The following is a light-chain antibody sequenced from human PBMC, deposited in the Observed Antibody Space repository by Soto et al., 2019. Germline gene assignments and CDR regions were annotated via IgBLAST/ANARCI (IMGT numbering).Light chain of an antibody. V-gene: IGKV1-6*01. Sequence: IQLTQCPSSLSASVGDRVTITCRASQAIRSALGCYQQKPGKVPKLLIYAASTLQSGVPSRFSGSGFGTDFTLTISRLQPEDFATYYCLLDFGYFWAFGQGTKVDIK. CDR1: QAIRSA. CDR3: LLDFGYFWA. CDR2: AAS. J-gene: IGKJ1*01.